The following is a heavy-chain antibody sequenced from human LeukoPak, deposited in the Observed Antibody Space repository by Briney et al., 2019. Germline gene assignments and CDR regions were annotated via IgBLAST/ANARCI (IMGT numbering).Heavy chain of an antibody. V-gene: IGHV1-18*01. J-gene: IGHJ4*02. D-gene: IGHD5-18*01. CDR1: GYTFTSYG. Sequence: ASVKVSCKASGYTFTSYGISWVRQAPGQGLEWMGWISAYNGNTNYAQKLQGRVTMTTDTSTSTAYMELRSLRSDHTAVYYCARGSDTAMVDDYFDYWGQGTLVTVSS. CDR3: ARGSDTAMVDDYFDY. CDR2: ISAYNGNT.